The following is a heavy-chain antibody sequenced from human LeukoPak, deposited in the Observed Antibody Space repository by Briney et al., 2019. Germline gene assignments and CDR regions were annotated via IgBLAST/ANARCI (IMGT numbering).Heavy chain of an antibody. Sequence: PGGSLRLSCAASGFTFSSYAMHWVRQAPGKGLEWVAVISYDGSNKYYADSVKGRFTISRDNSKNTLYLQMNSLRAEDTAVYYCARDRCGDCYDVSYYGMDVWGQGTTVTVSS. CDR2: ISYDGSNK. V-gene: IGHV3-30-3*01. CDR1: GFTFSSYA. CDR3: ARDRCGDCYDVSYYGMDV. D-gene: IGHD2-21*02. J-gene: IGHJ6*02.